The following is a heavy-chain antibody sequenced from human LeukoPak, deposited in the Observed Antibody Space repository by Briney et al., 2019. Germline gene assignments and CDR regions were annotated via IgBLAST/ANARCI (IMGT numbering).Heavy chain of an antibody. V-gene: IGHV4-39*01. J-gene: IGHJ4*02. CDR2: IYDSGST. CDR3: ARQHYDFWSGYYTCGFDY. CDR1: GGSISSSSYY. Sequence: SETLSLTCTVSGGSISSSSYYWGWIRQPPGKGLEWIVSIYDSGSTYYNPSLKSRVTICVDTSKNQFSLKLSSVTAADTAVYYCARQHYDFWSGYYTCGFDYWGQGTLVTVSS. D-gene: IGHD3-3*01.